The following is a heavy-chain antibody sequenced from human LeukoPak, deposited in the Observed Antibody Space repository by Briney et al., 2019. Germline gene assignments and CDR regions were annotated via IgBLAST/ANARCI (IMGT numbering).Heavy chain of an antibody. CDR1: GFTFTFSTSG. Sequence: GGSLRLSCAASGFTFTFSTSGMHWVRQAPGKGLEWVAFIQYDDSEKSYADSVKGRCTTSRDNSKNTVYLQMNSLRVEDTAVYYCAREGETAEIGDFDYWGQGPLVTVSS. V-gene: IGHV3-30*02. J-gene: IGHJ4*02. D-gene: IGHD3-16*01. CDR3: AREGETAEIGDFDY. CDR2: IQYDDSEK.